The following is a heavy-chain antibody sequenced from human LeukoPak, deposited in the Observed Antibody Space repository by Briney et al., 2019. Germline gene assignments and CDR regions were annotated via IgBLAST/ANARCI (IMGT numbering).Heavy chain of an antibody. CDR1: GDSITYYF. CDR2: VFHTGST. J-gene: IGHJ1*01. D-gene: IGHD3-10*01. V-gene: IGHV4-59*03. Sequence: SETLSLTCTFPGDSITYYFWSWVRQPPGKGLEWIGYVFHTGSTNYNPSLMGRVTISLDTSKNQFSLRLTSVTAADTAVYYCATGRVYYGSEYWGQGVPVTVSS. CDR3: ATGRVYYGSEY.